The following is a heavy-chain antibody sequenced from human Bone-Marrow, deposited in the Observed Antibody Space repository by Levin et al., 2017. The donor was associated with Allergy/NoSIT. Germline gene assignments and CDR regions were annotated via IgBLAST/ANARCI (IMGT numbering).Heavy chain of an antibody. CDR2: ISYDGSNK. V-gene: IGHV3-30-3*01. Sequence: GGSLRLSCAASGFTFSSYAMHWVRQAPGKGLEWVAVISYDGSNKYYADSVKGRFTISRDNSKNTLYLQMNSLRAEDTAVYYCARRIGDCSGGSCYRWFDPWGQGTLVTVSS. J-gene: IGHJ5*02. CDR1: GFTFSSYA. D-gene: IGHD2-15*01. CDR3: ARRIGDCSGGSCYRWFDP.